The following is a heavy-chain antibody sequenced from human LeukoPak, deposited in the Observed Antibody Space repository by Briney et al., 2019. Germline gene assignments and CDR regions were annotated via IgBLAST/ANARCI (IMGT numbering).Heavy chain of an antibody. J-gene: IGHJ6*03. V-gene: IGHV4-34*01. Sequence: PSETLSLTCAVYGGSFSGYYWSWIRQPPGKGLEWIGEINHSGSTNYNPSLKSRVTISVDTSKNQFSLKLSSVTAADTAVYYCARAGGQYYYYYYMDVWGKGTTVTVSS. CDR1: GGSFSGYY. CDR2: INHSGST. CDR3: ARAGGQYYYYYYMDV. D-gene: IGHD2-15*01.